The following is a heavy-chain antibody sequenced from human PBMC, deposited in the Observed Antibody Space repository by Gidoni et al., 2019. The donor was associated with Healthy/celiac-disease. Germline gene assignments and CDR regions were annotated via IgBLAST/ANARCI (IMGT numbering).Heavy chain of an antibody. CDR2: INHSGST. D-gene: IGHD3-10*01. CDR3: ARGLDYGSGSY. Sequence: QVQLQQWGAGLLKPSETLSLTCAVYGGSFSGYYWSWIRQPPGKGLEWIGEINHSGSTNYNRSLKSRVPISVATSKNQFSLKLSSVTAADPAVYYCARGLDYGSGSYWGQGTLVTVSS. J-gene: IGHJ4*02. CDR1: GGSFSGYY. V-gene: IGHV4-34*01.